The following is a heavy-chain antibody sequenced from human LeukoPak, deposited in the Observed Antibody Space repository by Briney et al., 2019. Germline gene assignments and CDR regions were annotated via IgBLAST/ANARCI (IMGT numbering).Heavy chain of an antibody. Sequence: GGSRRLSCAASGFTFSTYAMSWVRQAPGRGLEWVSVISARGDSTYYADSVRGRFTISRDNSRNTLYLHMNSLRAEDTALYYCAKDYPPEYCSSTSCYIGNYWGQGTLVTVSS. V-gene: IGHV3-23*01. CDR2: ISARGDST. D-gene: IGHD2-2*02. J-gene: IGHJ4*02. CDR1: GFTFSTYA. CDR3: AKDYPPEYCSSTSCYIGNY.